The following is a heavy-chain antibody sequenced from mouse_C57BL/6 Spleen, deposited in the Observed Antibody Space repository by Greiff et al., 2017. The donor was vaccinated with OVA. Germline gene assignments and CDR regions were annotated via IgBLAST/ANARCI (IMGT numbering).Heavy chain of an antibody. Sequence: DVHLVESGGGLVKPGGSLKLSCAASGFTFSSYAMSWVRQTPEKRLEWVATISDGGSYTYYPDNVKGRFTISRDNAKNNLYLQMSHLKSEDTAMYYCARDDGYSAWFAYWGQGTLVTVSA. CDR1: GFTFSSYA. V-gene: IGHV5-4*01. CDR2: ISDGGSYT. D-gene: IGHD2-3*01. J-gene: IGHJ3*01. CDR3: ARDDGYSAWFAY.